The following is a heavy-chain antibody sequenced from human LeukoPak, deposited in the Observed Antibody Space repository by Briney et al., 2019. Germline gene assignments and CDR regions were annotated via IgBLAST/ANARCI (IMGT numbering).Heavy chain of an antibody. CDR3: ARGLGALLH. CDR2: TYYMSKWYS. V-gene: IGHV6-1*01. J-gene: IGHJ4*02. CDR1: GDSVSSNSAA. D-gene: IGHD3-10*01. Sequence: SQTLSLTCVISGDSVSSNSAAWNWIRQSPSRGLEWLGRTYYMSKWYSYSAVSVKSRIIINPDTSKNQFSLQLNSVTPEDTAVYYCARGLGALLHWGQGILVTVSS.